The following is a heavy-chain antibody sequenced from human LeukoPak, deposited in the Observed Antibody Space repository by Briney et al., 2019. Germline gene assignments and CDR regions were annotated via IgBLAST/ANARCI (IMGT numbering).Heavy chain of an antibody. CDR2: ISGGGGST. Sequence: GGSLRLSCVASGFTFSSYAMSWVRQAPGKGLEWVSVISGGGGSTNYADSVKGRFTISRDNSKSTLYLQVNSLRAEDKAIYYCARSPTAINGYFDPWGQGTLVTVSS. J-gene: IGHJ5*02. CDR1: GFTFSSYA. D-gene: IGHD2-2*01. CDR3: ARSPTAINGYFDP. V-gene: IGHV3-23*01.